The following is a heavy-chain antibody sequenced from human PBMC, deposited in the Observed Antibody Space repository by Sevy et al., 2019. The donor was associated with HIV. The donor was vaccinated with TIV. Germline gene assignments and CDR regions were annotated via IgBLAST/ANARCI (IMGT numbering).Heavy chain of an antibody. Sequence: ASVKVSCKASGGTFSSYAISWVRQAPGQGLEWMGGIIPIFGTANYAQKFQGRVTITADKSTSTAYLGLCSLRSEDTAVYYCARASIVGARGGDYYYMDVWGKGTTVTVSS. CDR3: ARASIVGARGGDYYYMDV. CDR1: GGTFSSYA. J-gene: IGHJ6*03. D-gene: IGHD1-26*01. V-gene: IGHV1-69*06. CDR2: IIPIFGTA.